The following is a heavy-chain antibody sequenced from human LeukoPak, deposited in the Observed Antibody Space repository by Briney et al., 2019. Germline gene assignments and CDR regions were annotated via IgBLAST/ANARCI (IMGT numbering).Heavy chain of an antibody. V-gene: IGHV3-23*01. CDR1: GFTFSSYA. J-gene: IGHJ4*02. D-gene: IGHD3-16*02. CDR2: ISGSGGST. CDR3: ALRGVTFDY. Sequence: PWGSLRLSCAASGFTFSSYAMSWVRQAPGKGLEWGSAISGSGGSTYYADSGKRRFTISIDNSKNTLDLQINSLRAEDTAVYYCALRGVTFDYWGQGTLVTVSS.